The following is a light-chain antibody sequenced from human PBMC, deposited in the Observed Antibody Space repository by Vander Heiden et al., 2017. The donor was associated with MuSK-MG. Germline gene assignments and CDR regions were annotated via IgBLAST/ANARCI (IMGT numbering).Light chain of an antibody. Sequence: DIQMTQSPSSLSASVGDRVTITCQASQDISNYLNWYQQKPGKAPKLLIYDASNLETGVPSRFSGSGSGTDFTFTISSLQPEDIATYYCQQYDNGNTFGQGTKLEIK. CDR2: DAS. J-gene: IGKJ2*01. V-gene: IGKV1-33*01. CDR3: QQYDNGNT. CDR1: QDISNY.